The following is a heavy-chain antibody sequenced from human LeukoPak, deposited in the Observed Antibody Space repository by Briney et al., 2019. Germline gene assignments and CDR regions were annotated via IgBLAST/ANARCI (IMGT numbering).Heavy chain of an antibody. CDR1: GFTLSRDS. D-gene: IGHD2-15*01. Sequence: GGSLRLSCAASGFTLSRDSMNWVRQAPGKGLEWISYISHDSGIRYYADSVRGRFTISRDNAKNSLYLQMHSLRAEDTAVYYCVRDNPRCCGVIPAKIDDYRGQGTLVTVSS. CDR3: VRDNPRCCGVIPAKIDDY. V-gene: IGHV3-48*01. J-gene: IGHJ4*02. CDR2: ISHDSGIR.